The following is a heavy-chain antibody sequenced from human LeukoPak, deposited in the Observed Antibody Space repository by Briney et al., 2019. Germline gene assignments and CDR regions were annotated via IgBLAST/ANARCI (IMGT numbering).Heavy chain of an antibody. D-gene: IGHD3-10*01. J-gene: IGHJ4*02. CDR2: INHSGST. V-gene: IGHV4-34*01. Sequence: TTSETLSLTCAVYGGSFSGYYWSWIRQPPGKGLEWIGEINHSGSTNYNPSLKSRVTISVDTSKNQFSLKLSSVTAADTAVYYCARDTYYYGSGSYYDYWGQGTLVTVSS. CDR1: GGSFSGYY. CDR3: ARDTYYYGSGSYYDY.